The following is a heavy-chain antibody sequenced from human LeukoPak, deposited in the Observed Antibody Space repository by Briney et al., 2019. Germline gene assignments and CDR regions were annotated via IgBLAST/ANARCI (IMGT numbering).Heavy chain of an antibody. CDR2: INPSGGTT. D-gene: IGHD1-26*01. V-gene: IGHV1-46*01. CDR1: GYTFTSSY. J-gene: IGHJ2*01. Sequence: ASVKVSCKASGYTFTSSYIHWVRQAPGQGLEWMGIINPSGGTTIYAQKFQGRVTLTRDTSTSTVYMELSSLRSEDTAVYYCAKDRASSWWYFDLWGRGTLVTVSS. CDR3: AKDRASSWWYFDL.